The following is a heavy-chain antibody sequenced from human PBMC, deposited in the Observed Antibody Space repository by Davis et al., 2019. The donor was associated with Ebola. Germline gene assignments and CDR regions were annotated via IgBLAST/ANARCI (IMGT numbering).Heavy chain of an antibody. D-gene: IGHD3-3*01. CDR2: INSAGSST. CDR1: GFTFSSYR. V-gene: IGHV3-74*01. CDR3: ARETIFGVVTQYYYYGLDV. J-gene: IGHJ6*02. Sequence: GESLKISCAASGFTFSSYRMNWVRQAPGKGLVWVSRINSAGSSTSYADSVKGRFTISRDNAKNSLYLQMNSLRAEDTAVYYCARETIFGVVTQYYYYGLDVWGQGTTVTVSS.